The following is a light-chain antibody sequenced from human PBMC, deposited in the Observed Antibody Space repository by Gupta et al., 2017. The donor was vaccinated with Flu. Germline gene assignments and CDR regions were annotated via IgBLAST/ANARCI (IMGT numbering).Light chain of an antibody. CDR1: QSVSNN. V-gene: IGKV3-15*01. J-gene: IGKJ2*01. Sequence: ATLSCGASQSVSNNLAWYQQKPGQAPRLLIQAASSRAAGVPARFSGSGSGRGFTLTISGLQPEDSAIYYCQEYNSWPPMYTFGQGTKLEI. CDR2: AAS. CDR3: QEYNSWPPMYT.